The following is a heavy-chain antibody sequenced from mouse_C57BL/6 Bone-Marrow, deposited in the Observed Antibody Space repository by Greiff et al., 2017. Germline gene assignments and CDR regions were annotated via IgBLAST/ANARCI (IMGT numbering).Heavy chain of an antibody. CDR2: IYPRSGNT. D-gene: IGHD2-4*01. J-gene: IGHJ2*01. V-gene: IGHV1-81*01. Sequence: QVQLQQSGAELARPGASVKLSCKASGYTFTSYGISWVKQRTGPGLEWIGEIYPRSGNTYYNEKFKGKATLTADKSSSPAYMELRSLTSDDSAVYVCARGGLRRGIFDYWGQGTTLTVSA. CDR1: GYTFTSYG. CDR3: ARGGLRRGIFDY.